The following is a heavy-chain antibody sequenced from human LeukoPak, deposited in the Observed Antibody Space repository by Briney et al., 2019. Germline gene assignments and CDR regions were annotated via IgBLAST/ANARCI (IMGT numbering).Heavy chain of an antibody. J-gene: IGHJ4*02. CDR3: ARQLSDYDYVWGSYRPTWWFDY. CDR1: GGSISSSSYY. D-gene: IGHD3-16*02. Sequence: SETLSLTCTVSGGSISSSSYYWGWIRQPPGTGLEWIGSIYYSGSTYYNPSLKSRVTISVDTSKNQFSLKLSSVTAADTAVYYCARQLSDYDYVWGSYRPTWWFDYWGQGTLVTVSS. V-gene: IGHV4-39*01. CDR2: IYYSGST.